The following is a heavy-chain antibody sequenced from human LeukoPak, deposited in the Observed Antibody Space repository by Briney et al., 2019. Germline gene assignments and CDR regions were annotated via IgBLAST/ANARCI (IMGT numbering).Heavy chain of an antibody. CDR1: GGTFSSYA. D-gene: IGHD4-23*01. CDR2: INPSGGST. CDR3: ARDLGDTVVTPRGYGMDV. Sequence: ASVKVSCKASGGTFSSYAISWVRQAPGQGLEWMGIINPSGGSTSYAQKFQGRVTMTRDTSTSTVYMELSSLRSEDTAVYYCARDLGDTVVTPRGYGMDVWGQGTTVTVSS. V-gene: IGHV1-46*01. J-gene: IGHJ6*02.